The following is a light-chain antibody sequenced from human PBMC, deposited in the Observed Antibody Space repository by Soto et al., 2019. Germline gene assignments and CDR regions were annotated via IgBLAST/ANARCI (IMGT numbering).Light chain of an antibody. Sequence: QSALTQPPSASGSPGQSVTISCTGTSSDVGGDDFFSWNQQHPGKAPKLLIYEVSERPSGVPDRFSGSKSGNTASLTVSGLQAEDEADYYCSSYAGSNIVVFGGGTKVTVL. CDR2: EVS. J-gene: IGLJ2*01. V-gene: IGLV2-8*01. CDR3: SSYAGSNIVV. CDR1: SSDVGGDDF.